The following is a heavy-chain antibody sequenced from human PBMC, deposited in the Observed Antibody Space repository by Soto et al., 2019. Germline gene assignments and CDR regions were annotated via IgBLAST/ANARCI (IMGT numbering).Heavy chain of an antibody. V-gene: IGHV3-33*01. CDR1: GFSLSTSG. J-gene: IGHJ6*02. Sequence: GGSLRHSCAGSGFSLSTSGMHWVRQAPGKGLEWLAVIWYDGSIKNYADSVKGRFTISRDNSKDTVYLQMNSLTAEDMAVYFCVRGVGNYYHGMDVWGQGTTVT. D-gene: IGHD3-10*01. CDR2: IWYDGSIK. CDR3: VRGVGNYYHGMDV.